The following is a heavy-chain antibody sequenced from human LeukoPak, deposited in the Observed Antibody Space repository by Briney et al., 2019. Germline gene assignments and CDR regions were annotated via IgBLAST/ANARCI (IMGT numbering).Heavy chain of an antibody. Sequence: SETLSLTCSVSGGFISSFYWSWIRQPPGKGLEWIGYIYTSGSTNYNPSLKSRVTISVDTSKNQISLKLNSVTAADTAVYYCARGIIPGNWFDPWGQGTLVTVSS. J-gene: IGHJ5*02. CDR1: GGFISSFY. D-gene: IGHD3-3*01. CDR3: ARGIIPGNWFDP. CDR2: IYTSGST. V-gene: IGHV4-4*09.